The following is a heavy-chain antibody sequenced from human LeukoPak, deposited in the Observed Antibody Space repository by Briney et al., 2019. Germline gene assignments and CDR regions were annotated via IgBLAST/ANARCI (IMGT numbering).Heavy chain of an antibody. CDR3: ARAGHSYGYAFDI. CDR1: GYTFTSYY. V-gene: IGHV1-46*01. D-gene: IGHD5-18*01. J-gene: IGHJ3*02. Sequence: ASVKVSCKASGYTFTSYYMHWVRQAPGQGLEWMGIINPSGGSTSYAQKFQGRVTMTRDMSTSTVYMELSSLRSEDTAVYYCARAGHSYGYAFDIWGQGTMVTVSS. CDR2: INPSGGST.